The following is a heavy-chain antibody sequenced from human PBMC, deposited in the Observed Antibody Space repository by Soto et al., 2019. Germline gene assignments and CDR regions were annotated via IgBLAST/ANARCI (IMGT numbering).Heavy chain of an antibody. Sequence: QLLESGGGLVQPGGSLRLSCVASGFPFSNYAMTWVRQAPGKGLEWVSALSGSGVSTYYADSVMGRFTISRDNSKNTVYLRMNSLRAEDTAVYYCAKIESRFFYDSTGYYPFDYWGQGTLVTVSS. CDR2: LSGSGVST. J-gene: IGHJ4*02. D-gene: IGHD3-22*01. CDR1: GFPFSNYA. V-gene: IGHV3-23*01. CDR3: AKIESRFFYDSTGYYPFDY.